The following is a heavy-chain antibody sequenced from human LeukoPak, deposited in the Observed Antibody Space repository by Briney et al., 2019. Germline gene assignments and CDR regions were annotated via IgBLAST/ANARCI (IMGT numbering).Heavy chain of an antibody. CDR1: GFTFSSYA. Sequence: GGSLRLSCAASGFTFSSYAMHWVRQAPGKGLEWVADISYDGSNKYYADSVKGRITISRDNSKNTLYLQMNSLRAEDTAVYYCARLRQWLYYFDYWGQGTLVTVSS. J-gene: IGHJ4*02. CDR3: ARLRQWLYYFDY. D-gene: IGHD6-19*01. V-gene: IGHV3-30-3*01. CDR2: ISYDGSNK.